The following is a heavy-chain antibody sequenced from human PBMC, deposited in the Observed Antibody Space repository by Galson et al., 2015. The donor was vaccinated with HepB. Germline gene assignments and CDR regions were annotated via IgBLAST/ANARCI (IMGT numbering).Heavy chain of an antibody. D-gene: IGHD1-1*01. Sequence: CAISGDSVSSNSVVWHWIRQSPSRGLEWLGRTYYRSKWFNEYAAPVKSRIDINADTSKNQFSLQLSSVTPEDTAVYYCARGEGNVEPKFDYWGQGTLVTVSS. CDR3: ARGEGNVEPKFDY. CDR2: TYYRSKWFN. CDR1: GDSVSSNSVV. V-gene: IGHV6-1*01. J-gene: IGHJ4*02.